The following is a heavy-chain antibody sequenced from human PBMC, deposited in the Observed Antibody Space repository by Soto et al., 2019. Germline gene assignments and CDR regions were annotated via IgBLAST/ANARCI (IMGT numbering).Heavy chain of an antibody. CDR2: IKQDGSEK. CDR1: GFTFSSYW. Sequence: GGSLRLSCAASGFTFSSYWMSWVRQAPGKGLEWVANIKQDGSEKYYVDSVKGRFTISRENAKNSLYLQMNSLRAEDTAVYYCARFSYDYIWGSYRLGAFDIWGQGTMVTVSS. V-gene: IGHV3-7*01. CDR3: ARFSYDYIWGSYRLGAFDI. J-gene: IGHJ3*02. D-gene: IGHD3-16*02.